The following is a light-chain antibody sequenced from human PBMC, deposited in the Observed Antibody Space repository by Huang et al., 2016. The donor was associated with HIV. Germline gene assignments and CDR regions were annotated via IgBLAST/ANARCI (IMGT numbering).Light chain of an antibody. CDR1: QSVSSNY. CDR3: QQYGSSSYT. J-gene: IGKJ2*01. V-gene: IGKV3-20*01. Sequence: EVVLTQSPDTLSLSPGERATLSCRASQSVSSNYLAWYQQKPGQPPRLLTYGASSRATGIPDRFNGSGSVTDFILTITRLEPEDFAVYYCQQYGSSSYTFGQGTKLEIK. CDR2: GAS.